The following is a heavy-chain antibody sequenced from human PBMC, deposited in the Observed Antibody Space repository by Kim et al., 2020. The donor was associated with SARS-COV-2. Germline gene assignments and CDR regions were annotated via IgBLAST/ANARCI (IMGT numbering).Heavy chain of an antibody. CDR2: INPSGGST. CDR1: GYTFTSYY. CDR3: AREPTPRRDLTRNYYDSSGLTTETQPLGY. V-gene: IGHV1-46*01. J-gene: IGHJ4*02. D-gene: IGHD3-22*01. Sequence: ASVKVSCKASGYTFTSYYMHWVRQAPGQGLEWMGIINPSGGSTSYAQKFQGRVTMTRDTSTSTVYMELSSLRSEDTAVYYCAREPTPRRDLTRNYYDSSGLTTETQPLGYWGQGTLVTVSS.